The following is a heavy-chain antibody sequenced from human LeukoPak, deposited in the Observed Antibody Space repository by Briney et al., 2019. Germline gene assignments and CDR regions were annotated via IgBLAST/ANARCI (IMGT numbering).Heavy chain of an antibody. CDR2: ITSDGSST. D-gene: IGHD6-19*01. CDR1: GFTFSSYR. CDR3: ARVSTVAGRPFDY. J-gene: IGHJ4*02. Sequence: GGSLRLSCAASGFTFSSYRMHWVRQTPEKGLVWVSRITSDGSSTTYADSVKGRFTISRDNAKSTLYLQMNSLRAEDTAVYYCARVSTVAGRPFDYWGQGTLVTVSS. V-gene: IGHV3-74*01.